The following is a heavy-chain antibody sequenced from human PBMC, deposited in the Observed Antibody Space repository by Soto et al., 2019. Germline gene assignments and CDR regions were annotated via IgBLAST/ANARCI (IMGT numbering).Heavy chain of an antibody. D-gene: IGHD6-13*01. J-gene: IGHJ5*02. CDR1: GYTFTGYY. CDR2: INPNSGGT. Sequence: ASVKVSCKASGYTFTGYYMHWVRQAPGQGLEWMGWINPNSGGTNYAQKFQGRVTMTRDTSISTAYMELSRLRSNDTAVYYCARAVNGGSSWGWFDPWGQGTLVTVS. CDR3: ARAVNGGSSWGWFDP. V-gene: IGHV1-2*02.